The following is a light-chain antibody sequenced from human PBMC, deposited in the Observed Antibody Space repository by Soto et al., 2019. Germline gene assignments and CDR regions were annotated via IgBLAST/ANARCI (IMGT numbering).Light chain of an antibody. CDR3: SSYAGSNPV. Sequence: QSVLTQPPSASGSPGQSVTISCTGTSSDVGGYNYVSWYQQHPGKAPKLMIYEVSKRPSGVPDRFSGSKSGNTASLTVSGLQAEDEADYYCSSYAGSNPVFGGGTKLTVL. J-gene: IGLJ2*01. V-gene: IGLV2-8*01. CDR2: EVS. CDR1: SSDVGGYNY.